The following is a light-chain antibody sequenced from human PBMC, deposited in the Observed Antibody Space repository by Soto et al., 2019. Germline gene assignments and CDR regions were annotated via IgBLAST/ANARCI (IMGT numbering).Light chain of an antibody. V-gene: IGKV1-27*01. J-gene: IGKJ1*01. CDR3: QKYNSAPVT. Sequence: DIQMTQSPSSLSASVGDRVTITCRASQGISNYLAWYQQKPGKVPKLLIYAASTLQSGVPSRFSGSGSGTDFTLTISSLQPEDVETYSCQKYNSAPVTLGQGTKVYIK. CDR1: QGISNY. CDR2: AAS.